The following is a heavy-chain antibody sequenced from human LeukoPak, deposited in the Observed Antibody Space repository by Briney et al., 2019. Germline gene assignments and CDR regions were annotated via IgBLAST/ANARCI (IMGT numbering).Heavy chain of an antibody. CDR3: ARQYYSYGNAFDI. CDR1: GFTVSSNY. Sequence: PGGSLRLSCAASGFTVSSNYMSWVRQAPGKGLEWVSVIYSGGSTYYADSVKGRFTISRDNSKNTLYLQMNSLRAEDTAVYYCARQYYSYGNAFDIWGQGTMVTVSS. V-gene: IGHV3-53*01. CDR2: IYSGGST. D-gene: IGHD5-18*01. J-gene: IGHJ3*02.